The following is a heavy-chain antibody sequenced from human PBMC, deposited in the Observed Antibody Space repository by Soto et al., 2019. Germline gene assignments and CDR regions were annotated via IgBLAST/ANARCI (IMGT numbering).Heavy chain of an antibody. CDR1: GYTFTSYA. D-gene: IGHD2-2*01. V-gene: IGHV1-3*01. CDR3: ASSMIVLVPAAIAPLDY. Sequence: GASVKVSCKASGYTFTSYAMHWVRQAPGQRLEWMGWINAGNGNTKYSQKFQGRVTITRDTSASTAYMELSSLRSEDTAVYYCASSMIVLVPAAIAPLDYWGQGTLVTVSS. CDR2: INAGNGNT. J-gene: IGHJ4*02.